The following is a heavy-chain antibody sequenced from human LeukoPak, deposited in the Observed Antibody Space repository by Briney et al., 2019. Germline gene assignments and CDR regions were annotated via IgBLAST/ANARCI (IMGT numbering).Heavy chain of an antibody. CDR1: GGSISSYY. V-gene: IGHV4-59*01. Sequence: SETLSLTCTVSGGSISSYYWSWIRQPPGKGLGWVGYIYYSGSTNYNPSLKSRVTISVDTSKNQFSLKLSSVTAADTAEYYCARGGGLHPFDYWGQGTLVTVSS. CDR2: IYYSGST. D-gene: IGHD2-15*01. J-gene: IGHJ4*02. CDR3: ARGGGLHPFDY.